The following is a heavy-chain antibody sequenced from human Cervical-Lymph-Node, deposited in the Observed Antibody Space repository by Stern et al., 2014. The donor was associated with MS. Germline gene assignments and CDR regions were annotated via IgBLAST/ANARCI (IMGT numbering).Heavy chain of an antibody. D-gene: IGHD3-22*01. CDR1: GYAFTNYD. J-gene: IGHJ5*02. CDR3: ARGANYPGSDGYYYGGAFDP. CDR2: LNPNKGKT. Sequence: QVQLVESGAEVKKPGASVKVSCKASGYAFTNYDINWLRRAPGPGLEWTVWLNPNKGKTGYAQNFQGRVTMTRDTSIDTVYMELSSLRSEDTAVFYCARGANYPGSDGYYYGGAFDPWGQGTLVTVSS. V-gene: IGHV1-8*01.